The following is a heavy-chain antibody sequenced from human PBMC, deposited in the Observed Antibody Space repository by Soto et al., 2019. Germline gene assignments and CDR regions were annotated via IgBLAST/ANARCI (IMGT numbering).Heavy chain of an antibody. CDR3: ARDRGVHWHYVSGMTGEFAL. J-gene: IGHJ4*02. CDR1: GFTFNTYT. V-gene: IGHV3-21*01. D-gene: IGHD3-16*01. CDR2: ISTSSNYI. Sequence: EVQLVESGGGLVKPGESLRLSCAASGFTFNTYTMVWVRQAPGKGLEWVSSISTSSNYIYYTDSVKGRFTTSRDNAKKSLFLQLNSLRAEDTAVYYCARDRGVHWHYVSGMTGEFALWGQGTRVNVSS.